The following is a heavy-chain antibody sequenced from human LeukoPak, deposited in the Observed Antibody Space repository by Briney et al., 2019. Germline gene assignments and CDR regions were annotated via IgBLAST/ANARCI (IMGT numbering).Heavy chain of an antibody. J-gene: IGHJ4*02. CDR2: TNPNSGNT. Sequence: ASVKVSCKASGYTFTSYDINWVRQATGQGLEWMGWTNPNSGNTGYAQKFQGRVTITRNTSISTAYMELSSLRSEDTAVYYCARGNPIGRYSYDLYYFDYWGQGTLVTVSS. D-gene: IGHD5-18*01. CDR3: ARGNPIGRYSYDLYYFDY. V-gene: IGHV1-8*03. CDR1: GYTFTSYD.